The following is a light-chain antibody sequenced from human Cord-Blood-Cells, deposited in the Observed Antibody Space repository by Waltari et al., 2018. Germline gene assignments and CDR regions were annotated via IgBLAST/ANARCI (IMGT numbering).Light chain of an antibody. Sequence: QSALTQPASVSGSPGKSTTIHLPGTSSDVGGYNYVSWYQQHPAKAPTLMIYDVSNRPSGVSNRFSGSKSGNTASLTISGLQAEDEADYYCSSYTSSSTYVFGTGTKVTVL. CDR3: SSYTSSSTYV. J-gene: IGLJ1*01. CDR2: DVS. V-gene: IGLV2-14*01. CDR1: SSDVGGYNY.